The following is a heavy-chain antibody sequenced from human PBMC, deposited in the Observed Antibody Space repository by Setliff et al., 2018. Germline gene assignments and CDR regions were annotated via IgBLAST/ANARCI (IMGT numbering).Heavy chain of an antibody. D-gene: IGHD2-15*01. V-gene: IGHV1-46*01. Sequence: ASVKVSCKASGYTFTSYYMHWVRQAPGQGLEWMGILNPGGGSSSSAQRFQGRVTVTTDTSTTTAYMELRSLRADDTAVYYCAASVGGAPYYYGLDVWGQGTTVTVSS. CDR2: LNPGGGSS. CDR1: GYTFTSYY. J-gene: IGHJ6*02. CDR3: AASVGGAPYYYGLDV.